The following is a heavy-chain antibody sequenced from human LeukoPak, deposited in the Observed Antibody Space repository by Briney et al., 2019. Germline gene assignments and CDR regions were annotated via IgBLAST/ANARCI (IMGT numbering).Heavy chain of an antibody. V-gene: IGHV2-70*11. CDR3: ARTRGLYYYGSGREVIYYYYGMDV. CDR2: IDWDDDK. J-gene: IGHJ6*02. Sequence: SGPALVKPTQTLTLTCTFSGFSLSTSGMCMSWIRQPPGKALEWLARIDWDDDKYYSTSLKTRLTISKDTSKNQVVLTMTNMDPVDTATYYCARTRGLYYYGSGREVIYYYYGMDVWGQGTTVTVSS. CDR1: GFSLSTSGMC. D-gene: IGHD3-10*01.